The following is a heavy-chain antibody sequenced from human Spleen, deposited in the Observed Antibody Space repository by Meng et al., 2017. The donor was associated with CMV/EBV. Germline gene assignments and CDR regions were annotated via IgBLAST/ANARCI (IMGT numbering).Heavy chain of an antibody. Sequence: GESLKISCAVSRFTFSNFAMSWVRQAPGKGLEWVSAITATSGSTYHADSVKGRFTISRDNSKNTLYLQMNSLRAEDTAVYYCARDGVAGTGDYWGQGTLVTVSS. CDR2: ITATSGST. J-gene: IGHJ4*02. CDR3: ARDGVAGTGDY. V-gene: IGHV3-23*01. CDR1: RFTFSNFA. D-gene: IGHD6-19*01.